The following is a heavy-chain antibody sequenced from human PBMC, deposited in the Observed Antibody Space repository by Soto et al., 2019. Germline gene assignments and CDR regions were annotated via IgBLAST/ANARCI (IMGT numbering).Heavy chain of an antibody. CDR2: FDPEDGET. J-gene: IGHJ4*02. CDR3: ATGLRFLEWFTHSGY. D-gene: IGHD3-3*01. Sequence: GASVKVSCKVSGYTLTELSMHWVRQAPGKGLEWMGGFDPEDGETIYAQKFQGRVTMTEDTSTDTAYMELSSLRSEDTAVYYCATGLRFLEWFTHSGYWGQATLGTVSS. V-gene: IGHV1-24*01. CDR1: GYTLTELS.